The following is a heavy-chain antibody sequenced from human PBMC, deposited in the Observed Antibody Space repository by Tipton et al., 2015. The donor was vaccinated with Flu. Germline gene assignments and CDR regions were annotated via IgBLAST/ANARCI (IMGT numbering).Heavy chain of an antibody. CDR1: GFAFDNYE. V-gene: IGHV3-48*03. Sequence: QLVQSGGGLVQPGGSLRLSCAASGFAFDNYEMNWVRQAPGKGLEWLSYISSFGTTISYADSVKGRFTISRDNAKNSLFLQLSSLRAEDTAVYYCATLTADDYWGQGNLVTVSS. J-gene: IGHJ4*02. CDR3: ATLTADDY. CDR2: ISSFGTTI. D-gene: IGHD7-27*01.